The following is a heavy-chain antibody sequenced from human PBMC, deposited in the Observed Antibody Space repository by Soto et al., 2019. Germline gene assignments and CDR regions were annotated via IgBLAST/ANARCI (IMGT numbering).Heavy chain of an antibody. Sequence: PSETLSLTCAVYGGSFSGYYWSWIRQPPGKGLEWIGEINHSGSTNYNPSLKSRVTISVDTSKNQFSLKLSSVTAADTAVYYCARGTDDYDDYVFDYWGQGTLVTVSS. D-gene: IGHD4-17*01. CDR2: INHSGST. V-gene: IGHV4-34*01. CDR1: GGSFSGYY. J-gene: IGHJ4*02. CDR3: ARGTDDYDDYVFDY.